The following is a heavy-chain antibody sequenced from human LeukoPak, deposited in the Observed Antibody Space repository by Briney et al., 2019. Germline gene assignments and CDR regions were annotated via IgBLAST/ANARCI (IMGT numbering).Heavy chain of an antibody. Sequence: GASLKVSCKASGYTLTSYCISWVRQAPGQGLEWMGWSSAYNGNTNYAQKLQGGVTMTTDTSTSTAYMELRSLRSDDTAVYYCARVLTMVRGAFNWFDPWGQGTLVTVSS. CDR2: SSAYNGNT. J-gene: IGHJ5*02. CDR1: GYTLTSYC. D-gene: IGHD3-10*01. V-gene: IGHV1-18*01. CDR3: ARVLTMVRGAFNWFDP.